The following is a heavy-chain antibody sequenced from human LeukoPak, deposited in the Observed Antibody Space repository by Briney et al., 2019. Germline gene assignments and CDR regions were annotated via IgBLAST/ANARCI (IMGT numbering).Heavy chain of an antibody. CDR3: ARGRGTYSGGWYGWLPPGPNDY. CDR2: INHSGST. Sequence: SETLSLTCAVYGGSFSGYYWSWIRQPPGKGLEWIGEINHSGSTNYNPSLKSRVTISVDTSKNQFSLKLSSVTAADTAVYYCARGRGTYSGGWYGWLPPGPNDYWGQGTLVTVSS. D-gene: IGHD6-19*01. CDR1: GGSFSGYY. V-gene: IGHV4-34*01. J-gene: IGHJ4*02.